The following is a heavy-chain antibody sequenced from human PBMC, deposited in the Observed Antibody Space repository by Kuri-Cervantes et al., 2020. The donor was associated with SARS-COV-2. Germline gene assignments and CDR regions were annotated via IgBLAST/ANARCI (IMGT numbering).Heavy chain of an antibody. CDR3: AKFRDFLSIYDGLDV. CDR1: GFTFSSYG. Sequence: GESLKISCAASGFTFSSYGMHWVRQAPGKGLEWVAFIRYDGSNKYYADSVKGRFTISRDNSKNTLYLQMNSLRAEDTAVYYCAKFRDFLSIYDGLDVWGQGTMVTVSS. D-gene: IGHD3-3*01. J-gene: IGHJ3*01. CDR2: IRYDGSNK. V-gene: IGHV3-30*02.